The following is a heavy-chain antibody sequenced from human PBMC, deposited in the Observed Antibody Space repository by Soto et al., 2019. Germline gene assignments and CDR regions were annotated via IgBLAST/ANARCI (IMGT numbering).Heavy chain of an antibody. V-gene: IGHV3-30*03. CDR3: ARQWLDYGMDV. CDR2: ISYDGSNK. CDR1: GFTFSSYG. D-gene: IGHD6-19*01. J-gene: IGHJ6*02. Sequence: QVQLVESGGGVVQPGRSLRLSCAASGFTFSSYGMHWVSQAPGKGLEWVAVISYDGSNKYYADSVKGRFTISRDNSKNTLYLQMNSLRAEDTAVYYCARQWLDYGMDVWGQGTTVTVSS.